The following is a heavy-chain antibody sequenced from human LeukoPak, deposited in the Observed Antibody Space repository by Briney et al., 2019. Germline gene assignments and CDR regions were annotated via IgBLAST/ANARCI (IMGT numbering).Heavy chain of an antibody. J-gene: IGHJ4*02. CDR3: ARGPWVY. V-gene: IGHV4-34*01. Sequence: SETLSLTCAVYGGSFSGYYWSWIRQPPGKGLEWIGEINHSGSTNYNPSLKSRVTISVDTSKNQFSLKLSSVTAADTAVYYCARGPWVYWGQGTLVTVSS. CDR2: INHSGST. CDR1: GGSFSGYY.